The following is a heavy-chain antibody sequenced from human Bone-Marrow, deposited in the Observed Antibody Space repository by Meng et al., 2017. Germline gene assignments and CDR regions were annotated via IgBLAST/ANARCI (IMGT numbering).Heavy chain of an antibody. CDR3: ARDRGGIDY. J-gene: IGHJ4*02. CDR1: VFTFSSDA. Sequence: VQLVESGGGGVQPGRSLRLACAASVFTFSSDAMHWVRQAPGKGLEWVAVISYDGSNKYYADSVKGRFTISRDNSKNTLYLQMNSLRAEDTAVYYCARDRGGIDYWGQGTLVTVSS. V-gene: IGHV3-30*01. CDR2: ISYDGSNK. D-gene: IGHD2-15*01.